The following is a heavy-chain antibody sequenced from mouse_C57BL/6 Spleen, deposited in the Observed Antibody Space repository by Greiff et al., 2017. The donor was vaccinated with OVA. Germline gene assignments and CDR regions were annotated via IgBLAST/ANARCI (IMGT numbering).Heavy chain of an antibody. CDR1: GYTFTSYW. D-gene: IGHD1-1*01. CDR3: ARTPITTVPSDYFDY. CDR2: IHPNSGST. J-gene: IGHJ2*01. Sequence: QVQLQQPGAELVKPGASVKLSCKASGYTFTSYWMHWVKQRPGQGLEWIGMIHPNSGSTNYNEKFKSKATLTVDKSASTAYMQLSSLTSEDSAVYYCARTPITTVPSDYFDYWCKGTTLTGSS. V-gene: IGHV1-64*01.